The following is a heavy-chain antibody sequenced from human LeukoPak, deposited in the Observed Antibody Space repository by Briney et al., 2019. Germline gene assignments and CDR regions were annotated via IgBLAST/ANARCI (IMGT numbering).Heavy chain of an antibody. CDR3: ARATYYYDSSGYYYRVDYFDY. CDR2: ISSSSTTI. J-gene: IGHJ4*02. Sequence: PGGSLRLSCAASGFTLSSYNMNWVRQAPGKGLEWVSYISSSSTTIYYADSVKGRFTISRDNAKNSLYLQMNSLRDEDTAVYYCARATYYYDSSGYYYRVDYFDYWGQGTLVTVSS. D-gene: IGHD3-22*01. CDR1: GFTLSSYN. V-gene: IGHV3-48*02.